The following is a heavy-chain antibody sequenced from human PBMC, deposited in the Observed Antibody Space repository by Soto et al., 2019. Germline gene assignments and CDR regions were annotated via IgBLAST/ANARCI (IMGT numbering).Heavy chain of an antibody. CDR3: ASSLLRYFDWLLIYAFDI. D-gene: IGHD3-9*01. Sequence: GGSLRLSCAASGFTFSSYAMHWVRQAPGKGLEWVAVISYDGSNKYYADSVKGRFTISRDNSKNTLYLQMNSLRAEDTAAYYCASSLLRYFDWLLIYAFDIWGQGPMVTVSS. CDR1: GFTFSSYA. CDR2: ISYDGSNK. V-gene: IGHV3-30-3*01. J-gene: IGHJ3*02.